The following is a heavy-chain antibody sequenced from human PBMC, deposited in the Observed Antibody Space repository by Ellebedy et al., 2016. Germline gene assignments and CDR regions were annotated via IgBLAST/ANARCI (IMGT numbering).Heavy chain of an antibody. CDR1: GFTFDDYA. V-gene: IGHV3-9*01. D-gene: IGHD3-10*01. CDR3: ARSPPKYGSGITY. CDR2: ISWNSGSI. Sequence: SLKISCAASGFTFDDYAMHWVRQAPGKGLEWVSGISWNSGSIGYADSVKGRFTISRDNAKNSLYLQMNSLRAEDTAVYYCARSPPKYGSGITYWGQGTLVTVSS. J-gene: IGHJ4*02.